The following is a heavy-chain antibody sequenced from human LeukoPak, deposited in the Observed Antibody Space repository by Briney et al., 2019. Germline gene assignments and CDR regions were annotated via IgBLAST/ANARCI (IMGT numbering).Heavy chain of an antibody. CDR2: IIPIFGTA. D-gene: IGHD6-6*01. V-gene: IGHV1-69*06. J-gene: IGHJ5*02. CDR1: GGTFSSYA. CDR3: ARMYSSSIFGWFDP. Sequence: SVKVSCKASGGTFSSYAISWVRQTPGQGLEWMGRIIPIFGTANYAQKFQGRVTITADKSTSTAYMELSSLRSEDTAVYYCARMYSSSIFGWFDPWGQGTLVTVSS.